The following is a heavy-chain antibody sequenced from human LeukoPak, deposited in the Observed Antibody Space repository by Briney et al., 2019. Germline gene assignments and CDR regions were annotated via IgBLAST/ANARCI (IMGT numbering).Heavy chain of an antibody. CDR2: IDWDDVK. Sequence: SGPTLVNPTQTLTLTCTFSGFSLSTSGIRVSWIRQPPGKALKWLGRIDWDDVKYYTTSLKTRLTISKDTSKNQVVLTMTNVDPADTATYYCAQTSGYRYYFDYWGQGTLVTVSS. V-gene: IGHV2-70*04. CDR3: AQTSGYRYYFDY. CDR1: GFSLSTSGIR. J-gene: IGHJ4*02. D-gene: IGHD3-22*01.